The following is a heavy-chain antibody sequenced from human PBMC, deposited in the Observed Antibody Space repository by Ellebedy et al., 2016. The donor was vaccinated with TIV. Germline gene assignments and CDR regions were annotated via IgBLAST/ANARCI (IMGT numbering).Heavy chain of an antibody. CDR2: ISGSGGST. D-gene: IGHD6-19*01. V-gene: IGHV3-23*01. CDR1: GFTFSSYA. CDR3: AKDGLYSSGWYRATKFDY. J-gene: IGHJ4*02. Sequence: PGGSLRLSCAASGFTFSSYAMSWVRPAPGKGLEWVSGISGSGGSTYYADSVKGRFTISRDNSKNTLYLQMNSLTDEDTAVYYCAKDGLYSSGWYRATKFDYWGQGILVTVSS.